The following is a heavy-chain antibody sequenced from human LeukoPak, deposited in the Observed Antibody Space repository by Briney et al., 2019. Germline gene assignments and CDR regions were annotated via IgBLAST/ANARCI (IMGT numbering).Heavy chain of an antibody. D-gene: IGHD3-22*01. Sequence: PPETLSLTCAVYGGSFSGYYWSWIRQPPGKGLEWIGEINHSGSTNYNPSLKSRVTMSADTSKNQLSLKLSSVTAADTAVYYCARPYYYDSRIDPWGQGILVTVSS. CDR1: GGSFSGYY. CDR2: INHSGST. V-gene: IGHV4-34*01. J-gene: IGHJ5*02. CDR3: ARPYYYDSRIDP.